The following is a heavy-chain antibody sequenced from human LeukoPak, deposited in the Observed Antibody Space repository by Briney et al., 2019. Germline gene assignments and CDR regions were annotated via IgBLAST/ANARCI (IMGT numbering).Heavy chain of an antibody. V-gene: IGHV3-48*03. CDR1: GFTFTSYE. J-gene: IGHJ6*02. D-gene: IGHD5-18*01. CDR2: ISSSGSAI. CDR3: AGRLPYYGVDV. Sequence: GGSLRLSCAASGFTFTSYEMNWVRQAPGKGLEWVSKISSSGSAILYADSVKGRFTISRDNAKNSLYLQMNSLRAEDTAVYYCAGRLPYYGVDVWGQGTTVTVSS.